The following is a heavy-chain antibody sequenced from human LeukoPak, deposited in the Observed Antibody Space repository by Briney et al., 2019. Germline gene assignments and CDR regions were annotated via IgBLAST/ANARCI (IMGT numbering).Heavy chain of an antibody. Sequence: SETLSLTCTVSGYSISSGYYWSWIRQPPGKGLEWIGEINHSGSTNYNPSLKSRVTISVDTSKNQFSLKLSSVTAADTAVYYCARHHRRVVPAAFDYWGQGTLVTVSS. V-gene: IGHV4-38-2*02. J-gene: IGHJ4*02. CDR1: GYSISSGYY. CDR2: INHSGST. D-gene: IGHD2-2*01. CDR3: ARHHRRVVPAAFDY.